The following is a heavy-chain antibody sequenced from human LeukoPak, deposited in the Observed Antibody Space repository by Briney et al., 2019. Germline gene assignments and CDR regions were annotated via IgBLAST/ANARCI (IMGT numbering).Heavy chain of an antibody. V-gene: IGHV4-61*01. J-gene: IGHJ4*02. CDR3: ARTVSNVLRYFDWLPSDYFDY. D-gene: IGHD3-9*01. Sequence: PSETLSLTCTVSGVSVSSGSYYWSWIRQPPGKGLEWIGYIYYSGSTNYNPSLKSRVTISVDTSKNQFSLKLSSVTAADTAVYYCARTVSNVLRYFDWLPSDYFDYWGQGTLVTVSS. CDR2: IYYSGST. CDR1: GVSVSSGSYY.